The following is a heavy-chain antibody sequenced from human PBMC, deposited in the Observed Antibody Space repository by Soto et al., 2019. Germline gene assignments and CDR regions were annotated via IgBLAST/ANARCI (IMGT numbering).Heavy chain of an antibody. D-gene: IGHD2-2*01. CDR2: ISAYNGNT. CDR3: ARDFPGPYCSSTSCYAFDY. J-gene: IGHJ4*02. CDR1: GYTFTSYG. V-gene: IGHV1-18*01. Sequence: ASVTVSCQTSGYTFTSYGISWVRQAPGQGLEWMGWISAYNGNTNYAQKLQDRVTMTTDTSTSTAYMELRSLRSDDTAVYYCARDFPGPYCSSTSCYAFDYWGQGTLVTVSS.